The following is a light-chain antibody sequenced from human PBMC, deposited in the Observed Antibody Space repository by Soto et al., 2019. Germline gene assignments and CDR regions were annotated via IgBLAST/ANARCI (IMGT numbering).Light chain of an antibody. CDR1: QGISSY. CDR2: AAS. V-gene: IGKV1-8*01. CDR3: QQLFDSPIT. J-gene: IGKJ5*01. Sequence: AIRMTQSPSSLSASTVDRVTITFRASQGISSYLAWYQQKPGKAPKLLIYAASTLESGVPSRFSATVSGTEFSLTITSLQPEDFATYYCQQLFDSPITFGQGTRLEI.